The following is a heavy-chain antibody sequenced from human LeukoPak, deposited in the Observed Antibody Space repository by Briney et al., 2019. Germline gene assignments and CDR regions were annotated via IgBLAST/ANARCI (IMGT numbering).Heavy chain of an antibody. CDR3: AKDSPGVPAATFDY. D-gene: IGHD2-2*01. J-gene: IGHJ4*02. CDR2: ITTSGGST. V-gene: IGHV3-23*01. CDR1: GFTFSTYA. Sequence: PGGSLRLSCAASGFTFSTYAMSWVRQAPGKGLEWVSAITTSGGSTYYADSVKGRFTISRDNSKNTLYLQMNSLRAEDTAVYYCAKDSPGVPAATFDYWGQGTLVTVSS.